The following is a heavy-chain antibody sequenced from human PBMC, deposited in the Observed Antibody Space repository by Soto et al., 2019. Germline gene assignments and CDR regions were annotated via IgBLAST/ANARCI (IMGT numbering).Heavy chain of an antibody. CDR1: GLTVSRTQ. Sequence: EVQLVEAGRGLIQPGGSLRLSCAVSGLTVSRTQMSWVRQAPGKGLQWVSVIYSGGSTYYANAVKGRFTISRDISENTVYLELDKLTVDDTAVYYCARAREPEYSSSIFFDYWGRGTLVTVSS. V-gene: IGHV3-53*01. J-gene: IGHJ4*02. CDR3: ARAREPEYSSSIFFDY. D-gene: IGHD6-6*01. CDR2: IYSGGST.